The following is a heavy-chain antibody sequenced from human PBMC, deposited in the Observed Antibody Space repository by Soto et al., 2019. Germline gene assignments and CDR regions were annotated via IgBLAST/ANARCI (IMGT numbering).Heavy chain of an antibody. CDR2: ISGTGVGT. Sequence: GGSLRLSCAASGFTFSNYALTWVRQAPGKGLEWVSSISGTGVGTYYADSVRGRFTISRDNSKNTLYLQMNSLRAEDTAVYYCAKITTYYESWSDFDDYWGQGTLVTVSS. CDR1: GFTFSNYA. V-gene: IGHV3-23*01. D-gene: IGHD3-3*01. CDR3: AKITTYYESWSDFDDY. J-gene: IGHJ4*02.